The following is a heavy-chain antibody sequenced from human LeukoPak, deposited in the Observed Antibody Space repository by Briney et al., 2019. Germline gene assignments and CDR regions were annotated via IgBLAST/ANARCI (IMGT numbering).Heavy chain of an antibody. CDR3: ARDGYYYDGSFEY. J-gene: IGHJ4*02. Sequence: SETLSLTCAVSGYSISSGYFWAWIRQPPGKGLEWIGSISHSGSSYSKPSLKSRVIISVDTSNNQFSLKLTSVAAADTATYYCARDGYYYDGSFEYWGQGIRVALSS. V-gene: IGHV4-38-2*02. D-gene: IGHD3-22*01. CDR1: GYSISSGYF. CDR2: ISHSGSS.